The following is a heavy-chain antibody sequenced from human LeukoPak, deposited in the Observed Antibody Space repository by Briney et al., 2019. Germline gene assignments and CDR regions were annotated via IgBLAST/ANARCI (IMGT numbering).Heavy chain of an antibody. V-gene: IGHV3-30*02. CDR2: IRYDGSNK. CDR3: ARDLVPAAMGGDYYYYGMDV. Sequence: GRSLRLSCAASGFTFSSYGMHWVRQAPGKGLEWVAFIRYDGSNKYYADSVKGRFTISRDNSKNTLYLQMNSLRAEDTAVYYCARDLVPAAMGGDYYYYGMDVWGQGTTVTVSS. D-gene: IGHD2-2*01. J-gene: IGHJ6*02. CDR1: GFTFSSYG.